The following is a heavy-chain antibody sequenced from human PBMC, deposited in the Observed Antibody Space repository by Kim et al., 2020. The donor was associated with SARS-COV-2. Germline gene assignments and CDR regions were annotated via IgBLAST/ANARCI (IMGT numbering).Heavy chain of an antibody. D-gene: IGHD1-26*01. V-gene: IGHV3-53*01. CDR3: ARLWRGSLVDY. CDR2: IYSGGST. J-gene: IGHJ4*02. Sequence: GGSLRLSCAASGFTVSSNYMSWVRQAPGKGLEWVSVIYSGGSTYYADSVKGRFTISRDNSKNTLYLQMNSLRAEDTAVYYCARLWRGSLVDYWGQGTLVTVSS. CDR1: GFTVSSNY.